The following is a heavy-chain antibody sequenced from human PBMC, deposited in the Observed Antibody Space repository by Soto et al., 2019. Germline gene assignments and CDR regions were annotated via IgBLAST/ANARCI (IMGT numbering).Heavy chain of an antibody. V-gene: IGHV4-34*12. Sequence: SEALSLTCTDYASSCNGYYWIWIRQPPGKGLEWIGEVIHTGRTNYNPSLKGRVTISVDTSKNQFSLNLSSVTAADTAVYYWARSPKSSDFPYSSDFWGQGTQVIVSA. J-gene: IGHJ4*02. D-gene: IGHD2-15*01. CDR1: ASSCNGYY. CDR3: ARSPKSSDFPYSSDF. CDR2: VIHTGRT.